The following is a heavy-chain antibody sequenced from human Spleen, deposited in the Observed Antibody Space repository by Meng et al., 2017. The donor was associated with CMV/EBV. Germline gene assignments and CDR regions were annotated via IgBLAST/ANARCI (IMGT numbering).Heavy chain of an antibody. CDR1: GGSFSCYY. CDR3: ARGRGPYSSGFDY. V-gene: IGHV4-34*01. D-gene: IGHD6-25*01. Sequence: VPVPQWGAGLLKPSETLSLTCAVYGGSFSCYYWSWIRQPPGKGLEWIGEINHSGSTNYNPSLKSRVTISVDTSKNQFSLKLSSVTAADTAVYYCARGRGPYSSGFDYWGQGTLVTVSS. J-gene: IGHJ4*02. CDR2: INHSGST.